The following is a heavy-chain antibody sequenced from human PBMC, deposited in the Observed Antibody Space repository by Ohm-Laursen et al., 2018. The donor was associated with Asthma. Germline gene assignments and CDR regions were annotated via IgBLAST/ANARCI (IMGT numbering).Heavy chain of an antibody. J-gene: IGHJ4*02. CDR2: IYYSGGT. D-gene: IGHD6-13*01. Sequence: SETLSLTCTVSGGSISSGDYYWSWIRQPPGMGLEWIGYIYYSGGTYYNPSLKSRVTISVDTSKNQFSLKLSSVTAADTAVYYCASGRDIAAAGYFDCWGQGTLVTVSS. V-gene: IGHV4-30-4*01. CDR1: GGSISSGDYY. CDR3: ASGRDIAAAGYFDC.